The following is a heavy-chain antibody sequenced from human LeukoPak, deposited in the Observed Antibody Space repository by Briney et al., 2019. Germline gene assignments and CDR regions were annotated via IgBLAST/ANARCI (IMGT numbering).Heavy chain of an antibody. J-gene: IGHJ4*02. CDR3: ASQGGYCSSMSCYPHFDY. Sequence: SETLSLTCTVSGASISGHYWNWIRQPPGKGLEWIGYISYSGSTSYNPSLKSRVTISVDTSNNQFSLNLTSVTAADTAVYYCASQGGYCSSMSCYPHFDYWGQGTLVTVSS. D-gene: IGHD2-2*01. CDR2: ISYSGST. V-gene: IGHV4-59*11. CDR1: GASISGHY.